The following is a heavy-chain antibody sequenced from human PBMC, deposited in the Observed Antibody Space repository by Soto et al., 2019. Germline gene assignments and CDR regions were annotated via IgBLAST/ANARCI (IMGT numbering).Heavy chain of an antibody. D-gene: IGHD2-2*01. J-gene: IGHJ6*02. Sequence: SETLSLTCTVSGGSITSSTYYWGWIRQPPGKGLEWIGSIHYSGRTYYSPSLESRVTISVDTSKNQFSLKVSSVTAADTAVFYCARLAGYCSGTSCYGYYGMDVWGQWTTVTVSS. CDR2: IHYSGRT. CDR3: ARLAGYCSGTSCYGYYGMDV. CDR1: GGSITSSTYY. V-gene: IGHV4-39*01.